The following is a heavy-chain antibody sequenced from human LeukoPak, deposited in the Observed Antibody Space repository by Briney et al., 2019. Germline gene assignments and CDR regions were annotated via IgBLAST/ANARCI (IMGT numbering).Heavy chain of an antibody. D-gene: IGHD6-13*01. CDR2: TYYRSKWYN. Sequence: SQTLSLTCAISGDSVSSNSATWKWIRQSPSRGLEWLGRTYYRSKWYNDYAVSMKSRITINPDTSKNQFSLQLNSVTPEDTAVYYCARRKAATFGMDVWGQGTTVTVSS. CDR1: GDSVSSNSAT. J-gene: IGHJ6*02. V-gene: IGHV6-1*01. CDR3: ARRKAATFGMDV.